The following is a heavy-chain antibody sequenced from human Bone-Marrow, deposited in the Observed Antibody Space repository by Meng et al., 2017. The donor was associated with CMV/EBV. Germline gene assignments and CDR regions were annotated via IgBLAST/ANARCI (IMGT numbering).Heavy chain of an antibody. CDR1: GFTFSSYA. Sequence: GGSLRLSCAASGFTFSSYAMHWVRQAPGKGLEWVAVIAYDGSNKNYADSVKGRFTISRDNSKNTLYLQMNSLRAEDTAVYYCARVASGYSYGSTDYWGQGTLVTVSS. CDR2: IAYDGSNK. CDR3: ARVASGYSYGSTDY. D-gene: IGHD5-18*01. V-gene: IGHV3-30*14. J-gene: IGHJ4*02.